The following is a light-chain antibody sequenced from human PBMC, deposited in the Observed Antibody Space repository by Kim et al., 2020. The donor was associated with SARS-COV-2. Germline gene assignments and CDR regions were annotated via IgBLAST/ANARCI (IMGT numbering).Light chain of an antibody. Sequence: QSVLTQPPSVSEAPRQRVTISCSGSSSNIGKNAVNWYQQLPGKAPKLLIYYDNLLPSGVSDRFSGSKSGTSASLAISGLQSEDEADYYCAAWDDSRTAWVFGGGTQLTVL. CDR3: AAWDDSRTAWV. CDR2: YDN. CDR1: SSNIGKNA. J-gene: IGLJ3*02. V-gene: IGLV1-36*01.